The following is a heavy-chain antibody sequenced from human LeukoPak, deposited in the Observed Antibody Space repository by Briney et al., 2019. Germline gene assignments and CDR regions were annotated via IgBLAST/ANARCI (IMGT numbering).Heavy chain of an antibody. CDR2: INSDGSST. CDR1: GFTFSSYW. CDR3: AREDYSSGVDY. J-gene: IGHJ4*02. V-gene: IGHV3-74*01. Sequence: GGSLRLSCAASGFTFSSYWMHWVRQAPGKGLVWVSRINSDGSSTSYADSVKGRFTISRDNATKTLYLQMNSLRAEDTAVYYCAREDYSSGVDYWGQGTLVTVSS. D-gene: IGHD6-19*01.